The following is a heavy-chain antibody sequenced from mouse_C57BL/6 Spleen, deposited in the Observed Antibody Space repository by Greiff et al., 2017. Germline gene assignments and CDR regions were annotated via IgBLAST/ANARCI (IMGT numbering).Heavy chain of an antibody. CDR2: INPNNGGT. V-gene: IGHV1-26*01. D-gene: IGHD2-1*01. CDR1: GYTFTDYY. J-gene: IGHJ4*01. CDR3: AGSTHYYAMDY. Sequence: EVQLQQSGPELVKPGASVKISCKASGYTFTDYYMNWVKQSHGKSLEWIGDINPNNGGTSYNQKFKGKATLTVDKSSSTAYMELRSLTSEDSAVYYCAGSTHYYAMDYWGQGTSVTVSS.